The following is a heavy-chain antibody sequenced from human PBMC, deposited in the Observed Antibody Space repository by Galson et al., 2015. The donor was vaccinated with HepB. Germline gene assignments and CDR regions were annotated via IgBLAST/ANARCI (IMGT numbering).Heavy chain of an antibody. CDR1: EFTVSSNC. Sequence: SLRLSCAASEFTVSSNCMSWVRQAPGKGLEWVSILYSVGSTYYADSVKGRFTISRDDSKSTLYLQMNSLRVEDTAIYYCARGRYSTSFGSWGQGTLVTVSS. CDR3: ARGRYSTSFGS. V-gene: IGHV3-53*01. J-gene: IGHJ4*02. D-gene: IGHD5-18*01. CDR2: LYSVGST.